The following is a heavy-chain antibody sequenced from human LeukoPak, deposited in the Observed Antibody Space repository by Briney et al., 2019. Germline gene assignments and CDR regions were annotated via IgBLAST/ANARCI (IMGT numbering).Heavy chain of an antibody. Sequence: PGGSLRLSCAASGFSFSSSWMHWVRQAPGTGLVWVSRINSDGSTTNYADSVKGRFIISRDNSKNTLYLQMSSLRAEDTAVYYCAKREPTFIGFDTWGQGTMVTVSS. J-gene: IGHJ3*02. CDR3: AKREPTFIGFDT. D-gene: IGHD1-14*01. CDR1: GFSFSSSW. V-gene: IGHV3-74*01. CDR2: INSDGSTT.